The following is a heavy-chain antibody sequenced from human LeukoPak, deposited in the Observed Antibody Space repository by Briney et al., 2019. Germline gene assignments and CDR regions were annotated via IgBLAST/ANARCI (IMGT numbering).Heavy chain of an antibody. CDR3: ARDEVVVVPAATTYYYYGMDV. CDR1: GGSFSGYY. J-gene: IGHJ6*02. D-gene: IGHD2-2*01. Sequence: SETLSLTCAVYGGSFSGYYWSWIRQPPGKGLEWIGEINHSGSTNYNPSLKSRVTISVDTSKNQFSLKLSSVTAADTAVYYCARDEVVVVPAATTYYYYGMDVWGQGTTVTVSS. CDR2: INHSGST. V-gene: IGHV4-34*01.